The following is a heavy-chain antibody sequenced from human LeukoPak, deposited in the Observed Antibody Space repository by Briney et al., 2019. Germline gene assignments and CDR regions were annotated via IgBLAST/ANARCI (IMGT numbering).Heavy chain of an antibody. CDR2: ISSSSYI. D-gene: IGHD2-2*01. V-gene: IGHV3-21*01. Sequence: GGSLRLSCAASGFTFSSYSMNWVRQAPGKGLEWVSSISSSSYIYYADSVKGRFTISRDNAKNSLYPQMNSLRAEDTAVYYCATDIVVVPAAIPSGHYYMDVWGKGTTVTVSS. CDR3: ATDIVVVPAAIPSGHYYMDV. CDR1: GFTFSSYS. J-gene: IGHJ6*03.